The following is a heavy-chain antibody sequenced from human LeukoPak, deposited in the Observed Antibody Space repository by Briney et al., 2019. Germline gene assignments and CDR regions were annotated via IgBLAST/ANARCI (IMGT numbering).Heavy chain of an antibody. J-gene: IGHJ3*02. CDR3: AKADSDTLYRNAFDI. Sequence: GGSLRLSCAASGFTFSNYAMNWVRQAPGKGLEWVSGISISGGSTFYADPVKGRFTISRDNSKNTLSLQMNYLRVDDMAVFYCAKADSDTLYRNAFDIWGLGTMVTVSS. D-gene: IGHD3-22*01. CDR1: GFTFSNYA. V-gene: IGHV3-23*01. CDR2: ISISGGST.